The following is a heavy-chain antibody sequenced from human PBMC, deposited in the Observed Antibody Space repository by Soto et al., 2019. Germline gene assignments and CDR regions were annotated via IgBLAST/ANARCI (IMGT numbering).Heavy chain of an antibody. CDR3: ATILGHSTTWYLNGMDV. CDR1: GGTFGSNA. D-gene: IGHD6-13*01. J-gene: IGHJ6*02. CDR2: IIPIFDTT. Sequence: QVQLVQSGAEVKKPGSSVRVSCKASGGTFGSNALSWVRQAPGQGLEWMGGIIPIFDTTHYAQNFQGRVTITADESTSTVYMELSSLRSEDTAVYYFATILGHSTTWYLNGMDVWGQGTSVTVSS. V-gene: IGHV1-69*01.